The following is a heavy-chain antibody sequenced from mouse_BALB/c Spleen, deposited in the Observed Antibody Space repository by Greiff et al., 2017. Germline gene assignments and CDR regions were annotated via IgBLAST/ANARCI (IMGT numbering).Heavy chain of an antibody. CDR1: GYSITSGYY. V-gene: IGHV3-6*02. CDR3: AGYDFDY. J-gene: IGHJ2*01. D-gene: IGHD2-2*01. Sequence: EVQLQQSGPGLVKPSQSLSLTCSVTGYSITSGYYWNWIRQFPGNKLEWMGYISYDGSNNYNPSLKNRISITRDTSKNQFFLKLNSVTTEDTATYYCAGYDFDYWGQGTTLTVSS. CDR2: ISYDGSN.